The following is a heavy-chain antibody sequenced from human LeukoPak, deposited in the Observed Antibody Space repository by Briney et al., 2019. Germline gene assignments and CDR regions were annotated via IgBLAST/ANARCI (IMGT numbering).Heavy chain of an antibody. Sequence: ASVKASCKASGYTFTSYYMHWVRQAPGQGLEWMGIINPSGGSTSYAQKFQGRVTMTRDMSTSTVYMEMSSLTSDDTAVYYCARSAGHCNNGVCFTDYYIDVWGTGTTVTVSS. J-gene: IGHJ6*03. CDR3: ARSAGHCNNGVCFTDYYIDV. V-gene: IGHV1-46*01. CDR1: GYTFTSYY. CDR2: INPSGGST. D-gene: IGHD2-8*01.